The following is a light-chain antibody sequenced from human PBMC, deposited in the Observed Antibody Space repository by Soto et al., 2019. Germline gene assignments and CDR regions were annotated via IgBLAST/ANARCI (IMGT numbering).Light chain of an antibody. J-gene: IGKJ5*01. CDR1: QDISNY. V-gene: IGKV1-33*01. Sequence: DIQMTQSPSSLSASVGDRVTITCRASQDISNYLNWYQQKPGKAPKLLIYDASNLETGVPSRFSGSGSGTDFTFTISSLQPEDIATYYCQQYDNLPATFGQGTRLEIK. CDR3: QQYDNLPAT. CDR2: DAS.